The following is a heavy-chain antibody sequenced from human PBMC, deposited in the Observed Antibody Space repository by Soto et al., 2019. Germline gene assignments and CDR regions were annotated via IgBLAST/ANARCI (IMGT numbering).Heavy chain of an antibody. Sequence: ASVKVSCKVSGYTLTELSMHWVRQAPGKGLEWMGGFDPEDGETIYAQKFQGRVTMTEDTSTDTAYMELSSLRSEDTAVYYCATEGYCSGGSCYGFAFDIWGQGTMVTVSS. V-gene: IGHV1-24*01. CDR3: ATEGYCSGGSCYGFAFDI. CDR1: GYTLTELS. D-gene: IGHD2-15*01. CDR2: FDPEDGET. J-gene: IGHJ3*02.